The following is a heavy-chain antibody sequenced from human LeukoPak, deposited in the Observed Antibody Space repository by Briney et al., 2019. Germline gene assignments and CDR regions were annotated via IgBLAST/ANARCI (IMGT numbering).Heavy chain of an antibody. CDR1: GYTLTELS. CDR3: ATAGYCSGGSCSYYFDY. Sequence: GASVKVSCKVSGYTLTELSMHWVRQAPGKGLEWMGGFDPEDGETIYAQKFQGRVTMTEDTSTDTAYMELSSLRSEDTAVYYCATAGYCSGGSCSYYFDYWGQGTLVTVSS. CDR2: FDPEDGET. J-gene: IGHJ4*02. D-gene: IGHD2-15*01. V-gene: IGHV1-24*01.